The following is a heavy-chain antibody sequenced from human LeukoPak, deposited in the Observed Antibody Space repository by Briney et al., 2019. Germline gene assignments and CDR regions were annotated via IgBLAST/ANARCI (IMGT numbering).Heavy chain of an antibody. J-gene: IGHJ4*02. V-gene: IGHV2-70*11. CDR2: IDWDDDK. CDR3: ARMDSGSYYYFDY. CDR1: GFSLRTRGMC. Sequence: ESGPALVKPTQTLTLTCTFSGFSLRTRGMCVSWIRQPPGKALEWLARIDWDDDKYYSTSLKTRLTISKDTSKNQVVLTMTNMDPVDTATYYCARMDSGSYYYFDYWGQGTLVTVSS. D-gene: IGHD1-26*01.